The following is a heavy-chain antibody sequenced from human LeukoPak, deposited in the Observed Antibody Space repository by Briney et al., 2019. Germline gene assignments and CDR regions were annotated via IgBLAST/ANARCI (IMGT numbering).Heavy chain of an antibody. CDR2: IIPIFGTA. CDR3: ARERCTNGVCYMGY. V-gene: IGHV1-69*05. J-gene: IGHJ4*02. Sequence: SVKVSCKASGGTFSSYAISWVRQAPGRGLEWMGGIIPIFGTANYAQKFQGRVTITTDESTSTAYMELSSLRSEDTAVYYCARERCTNGVCYMGYWGQGTLVTVSS. D-gene: IGHD2-8*01. CDR1: GGTFSSYA.